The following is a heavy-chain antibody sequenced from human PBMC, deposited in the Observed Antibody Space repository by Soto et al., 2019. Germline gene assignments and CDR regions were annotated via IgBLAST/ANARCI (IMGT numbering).Heavy chain of an antibody. CDR3: ARSPRSSSSFDV. CDR2: IYHSGTT. CDR1: GDSISSVYY. Sequence: PSETLSLTCAVSGDSISSVYYWAWIRQPPRKGLEWVASIYHSGTTYYNPSLTSRVTISADTSKNQFSLRLNSVTAADTAIYYCARSPRSSSSFDVWGQGSMVTVSS. D-gene: IGHD6-13*01. J-gene: IGHJ4*02. V-gene: IGHV4-38-2*01.